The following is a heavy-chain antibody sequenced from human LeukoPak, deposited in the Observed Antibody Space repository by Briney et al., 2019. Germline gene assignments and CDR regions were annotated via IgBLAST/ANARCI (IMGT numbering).Heavy chain of an antibody. CDR1: GGSISSSSYY. CDR3: ARADEGYSSSWPIDH. J-gene: IGHJ4*02. V-gene: IGHV4-39*07. D-gene: IGHD6-13*01. CDR2: IYYSGST. Sequence: PSETLSLTCTVSGGSISSSSYYWGWIRQPPGKGLEWIGSIYYSGSTYYNPSLKSRVTISVDTSKNQFSLKLSSVTAADTAVYYRARADEGYSSSWPIDHWGQGTLVTVSS.